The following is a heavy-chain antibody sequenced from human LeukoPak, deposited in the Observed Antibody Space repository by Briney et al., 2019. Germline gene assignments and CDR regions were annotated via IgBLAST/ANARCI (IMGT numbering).Heavy chain of an antibody. CDR1: GFTFGSYS. J-gene: IGHJ4*02. V-gene: IGHV3-30*18. CDR3: AKHAADSEFDY. D-gene: IGHD3-22*01. CDR2: ISYDGSNK. Sequence: PGGSLRLSCAASGFTFGSYSMNWVRQAPGKGLEWVAVISYDGSNKYYADSVKGRFTISRDNSKNTLYLQMNSLRAEDTAVYYCAKHAADSEFDYWGQGTLVTVSS.